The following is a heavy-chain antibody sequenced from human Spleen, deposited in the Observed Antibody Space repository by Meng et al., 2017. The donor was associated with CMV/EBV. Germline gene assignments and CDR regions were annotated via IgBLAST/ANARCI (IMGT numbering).Heavy chain of an antibody. Sequence: ASVKVSCKASGYTFIDYYMNWVRQAPGQGPEWMGWINPNSGGTEYAQKFQGRVTMTRDTSISTTYMELSRLRSDDTAVYYCATVKRDCNNSSCYKGWFDLWGQGTLVTVSS. V-gene: IGHV1-2*02. CDR2: INPNSGGT. CDR1: GYTFIDYY. CDR3: ATVKRDCNNSSCYKGWFDL. D-gene: IGHD2-2*02. J-gene: IGHJ5*02.